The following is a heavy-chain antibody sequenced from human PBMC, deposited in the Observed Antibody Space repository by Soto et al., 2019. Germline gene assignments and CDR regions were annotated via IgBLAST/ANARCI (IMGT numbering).Heavy chain of an antibody. CDR3: AKGRYDFWSGLTEYDY. CDR1: GFTFSSYA. Sequence: GGSLRLSCAASGFTFSSYAMSWVRQAPGKGLEWVSAISGSGGSTYYADSVKGRFTISRDNSKNTLYLQMNSLRAEDTAVYYCAKGRYDFWSGLTEYDYWGQGTLVTVSS. D-gene: IGHD3-3*01. J-gene: IGHJ4*02. CDR2: ISGSGGST. V-gene: IGHV3-23*01.